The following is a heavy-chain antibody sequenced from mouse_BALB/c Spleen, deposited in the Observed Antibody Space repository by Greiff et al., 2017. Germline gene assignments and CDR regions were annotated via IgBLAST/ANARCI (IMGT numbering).Heavy chain of an antibody. J-gene: IGHJ4*01. D-gene: IGHD2-1*01. V-gene: IGHV3-8*02. CDR1: GDSITSGY. CDR2: ISYSGST. Sequence: EVKLQESGPSLVKPSQTLSLTCSVTGDSITSGYWNWIRKFPGNKLEYMGYISYSGSTYYNPSLKSRISITRDTSKNQYYLQLNSVTTEDTATYYCARLELGNFYAMDYWGQGTSVTVSS. CDR3: ARLELGNFYAMDY.